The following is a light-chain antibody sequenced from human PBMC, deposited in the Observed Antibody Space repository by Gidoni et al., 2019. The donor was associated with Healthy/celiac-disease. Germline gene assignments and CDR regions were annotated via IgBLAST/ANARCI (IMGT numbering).Light chain of an antibody. CDR2: EDN. J-gene: IGLJ2*01. CDR3: QSYDSSNPHVV. V-gene: IGLV6-57*02. Sequence: NFMLTQPHSVSESPVKTVTISCTGRSGSIASNYVQWYQQRPGSAPTTVIYEDNRRPSGVPDRFSGSIDSSSNSASLTISGLKTEDEADYYCQSYDSSNPHVVFGGGTKLTVL. CDR1: SGSIASNY.